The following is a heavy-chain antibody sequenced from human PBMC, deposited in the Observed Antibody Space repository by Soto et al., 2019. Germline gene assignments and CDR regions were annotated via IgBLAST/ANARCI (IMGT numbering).Heavy chain of an antibody. D-gene: IGHD6-13*01. CDR3: ARAAYRSIESCPCDP. Sequence: EVQLVESGGGLVQPGGSLRLSCAASRFTFSSFWFHWVRQAPGKGLVWVSHINSDGSSTSYADSVKGRFTISRDNAKNPLSLHINSLRAAGTAVYYCARAAYRSIESCPCDPGGQGTLVAVSS. V-gene: IGHV3-74*01. CDR2: INSDGSST. J-gene: IGHJ5*02. CDR1: RFTFSSFW.